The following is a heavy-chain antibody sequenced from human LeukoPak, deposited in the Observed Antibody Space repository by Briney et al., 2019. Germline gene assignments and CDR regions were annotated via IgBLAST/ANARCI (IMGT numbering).Heavy chain of an antibody. CDR2: IIPIFGTA. D-gene: IGHD2-2*01. J-gene: IGHJ5*02. CDR1: GGTFSSYA. CDR3: ASDIVVVPAGIGDNWFDP. V-gene: IGHV1-69*05. Sequence: SVKVSCKASGGTFSSYAISWVRQAPGQGLEWMGRIIPIFGTANYAQRFQGRVTITTDESTSTAYMELSSLRSEDTAVYYCASDIVVVPAGIGDNWFDPWGQGTLVTVSS.